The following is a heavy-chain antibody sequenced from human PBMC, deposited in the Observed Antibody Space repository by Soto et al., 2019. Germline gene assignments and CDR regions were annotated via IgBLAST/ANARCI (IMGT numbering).Heavy chain of an antibody. CDR1: GYTFTGYY. D-gene: IGHD3-22*01. Sequence: VASVKVSCKASGYTFTGYYMHWVRQAPGQGLEWMGWINPNSGGTNYAQKFQGRVTMTRDTSISTAYMELSRLRSDDTVVYYCARGNLPMYYYDSSGYPWGPWGQGTLVTGSS. J-gene: IGHJ5*02. CDR3: ARGNLPMYYYDSSGYPWGP. CDR2: INPNSGGT. V-gene: IGHV1-2*02.